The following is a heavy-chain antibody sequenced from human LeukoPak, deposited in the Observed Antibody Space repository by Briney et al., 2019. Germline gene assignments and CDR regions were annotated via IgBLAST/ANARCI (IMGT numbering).Heavy chain of an antibody. CDR3: ARGPYYDFWSGYWVYWFDP. CDR1: GGSFSGYY. Sequence: PSETLSLTCAVYGGSFSGYYWSWIRQPPGKGLEWIGEINHSGSTNYNPSLKSRVTISVDTSKNQFSLKLSSVTAAHTAVYYCARGPYYDFWSGYWVYWFDPWGQGTLVTVSS. CDR2: INHSGST. D-gene: IGHD3-3*01. J-gene: IGHJ5*02. V-gene: IGHV4-34*01.